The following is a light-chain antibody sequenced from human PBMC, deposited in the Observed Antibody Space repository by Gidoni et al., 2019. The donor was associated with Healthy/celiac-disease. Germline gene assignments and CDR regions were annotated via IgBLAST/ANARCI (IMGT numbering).Light chain of an antibody. V-gene: IGKV3-11*01. CDR2: DAS. J-gene: IGKJ4*01. CDR1: QSVSSY. Sequence: EIVLTQSPATLSLSPGERATLSCRASQSVSSYLAWYQQKPGQAPRLLIYDASNRATGIPARFSGCGSGTDFTLTISSREPEDFAVYYCQQRSNWPLTFGGGTKVEIK. CDR3: QQRSNWPLT.